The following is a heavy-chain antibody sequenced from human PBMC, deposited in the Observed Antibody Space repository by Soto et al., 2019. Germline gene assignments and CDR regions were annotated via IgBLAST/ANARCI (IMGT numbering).Heavy chain of an antibody. D-gene: IGHD2-2*01. Sequence: QVQLQQWGAGLLKPSETLSLTCAVYGGSFSGYYWSWIRQPPGKGLEWIGEINHSGSTNYNPSLKSRVPISVDTSKNQFSLKLSSVTAADTAVYYCARGAVPAATYYFDYLGQGTLVTVSS. CDR1: GGSFSGYY. CDR2: INHSGST. V-gene: IGHV4-34*01. J-gene: IGHJ4*02. CDR3: ARGAVPAATYYFDY.